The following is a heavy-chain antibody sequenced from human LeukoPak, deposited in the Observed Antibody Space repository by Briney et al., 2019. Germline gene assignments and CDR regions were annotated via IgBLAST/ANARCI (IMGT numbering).Heavy chain of an antibody. J-gene: IGHJ4*02. CDR3: ARERIYDSSGYPPLDY. Sequence: GASVKVSCKASGYTFTSYGISWVRQAPGQGLEWMGWINPNSGGTNYAQKFQGRVTMTRDTSISTAYMELSRLRSDDTAVYYCARERIYDSSGYPPLDYWGQGTLVTVSS. CDR2: INPNSGGT. V-gene: IGHV1-2*02. D-gene: IGHD3-22*01. CDR1: GYTFTSYG.